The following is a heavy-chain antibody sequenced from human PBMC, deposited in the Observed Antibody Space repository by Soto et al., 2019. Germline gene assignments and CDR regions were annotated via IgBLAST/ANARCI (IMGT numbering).Heavy chain of an antibody. D-gene: IGHD6-13*01. CDR1: GFTFSSYA. CDR3: AREYGSAGTGGAPDAFDI. Sequence: PGGSLRLSCAASGFTFSSYAMHCVRQAPGKGLEWVAVISYDGSNKYYADSVKGRFTISRDNSKNTLYLQMNSLRAEDTAVYYCAREYGSAGTGGAPDAFDIWGQGTMVTVSS. CDR2: ISYDGSNK. V-gene: IGHV3-30-3*01. J-gene: IGHJ3*02.